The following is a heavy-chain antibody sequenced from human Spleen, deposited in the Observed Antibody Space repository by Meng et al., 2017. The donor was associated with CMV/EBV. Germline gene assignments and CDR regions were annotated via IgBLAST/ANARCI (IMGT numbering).Heavy chain of an antibody. J-gene: IGHJ6*02. CDR1: GFTFSSYS. CDR3: ARDGLEDVYYYSGMDV. Sequence: GGSLRLTCAASGFTFSSYSMNWVRQAPGKGLEWVSSISSSSSYIYYADSVKGRFTISRDNAKNSLYLQMNSLRAQDTAVYYCARDGLEDVYYYSGMDVWGQGTTVTVSS. V-gene: IGHV3-21*01. CDR2: ISSSSSYI.